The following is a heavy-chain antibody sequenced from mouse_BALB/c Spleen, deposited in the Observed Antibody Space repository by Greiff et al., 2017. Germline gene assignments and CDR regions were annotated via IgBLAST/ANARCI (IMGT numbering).Heavy chain of an antibody. CDR2: ISSGSSTI. CDR3: AKSPLYYDYEEFAY. J-gene: IGHJ3*01. CDR1: GFTFSSFG. D-gene: IGHD2-4*01. V-gene: IGHV5-17*02. Sequence: EVLLVESGGGLVQPGGSRKLSCAASGFTFSSFGMHWVRQAPEKGLEWVAYISSGSSTIYYADTVKGRFTISRDNPKNTLFLQMTYLRSEDTTMYYYAKSPLYYDYEEFAYWGQGTLVTVSA.